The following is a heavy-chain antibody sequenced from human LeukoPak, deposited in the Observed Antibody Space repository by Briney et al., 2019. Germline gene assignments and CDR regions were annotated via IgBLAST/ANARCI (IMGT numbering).Heavy chain of an antibody. CDR3: AKDYNEAEWDY. CDR2: IYSGGST. Sequence: GGSLRLSCAASGFTVSSNYMSWVRQAPGKGLEWVSVIYSGGSTYYADSVKGRFTISRDNSKNTLYLQMNSLRAEDTAVYYCAKDYNEAEWDYWGQGTLVTVSS. CDR1: GFTVSSNY. V-gene: IGHV3-53*01. J-gene: IGHJ4*02. D-gene: IGHD3-10*01.